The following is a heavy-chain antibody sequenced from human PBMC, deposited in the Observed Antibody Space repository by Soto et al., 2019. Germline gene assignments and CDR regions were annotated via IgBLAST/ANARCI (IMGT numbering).Heavy chain of an antibody. Sequence: SETLSLTCTVSGGSISSGGYYWSWIRQHPGKGLEWIGYIYYSGSTYYNPSLKSRVTISVDTSKNQFSLKLSSVTAADTAGYYCAGRGYYDGMDVWGQGTTVTVSS. CDR2: IYYSGST. V-gene: IGHV4-31*03. D-gene: IGHD1-26*01. CDR1: GGSISSGGYY. J-gene: IGHJ6*02. CDR3: AGRGYYDGMDV.